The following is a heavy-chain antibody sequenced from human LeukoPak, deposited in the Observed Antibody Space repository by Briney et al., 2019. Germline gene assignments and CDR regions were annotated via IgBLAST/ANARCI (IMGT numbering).Heavy chain of an antibody. CDR1: GFTFSDYY. J-gene: IGHJ6*02. CDR3: ARGRSSSPIYYYGMDV. Sequence: GGSLRLSCAASGFTFSDYYMSWIRQAPGKGLEWVSYISSSGTTIYYADSVEGRFTISRDNAKNSLYLQMNSLRAEDTAVYYCARGRSSSPIYYYGMDVWGQGTTVTVSS. D-gene: IGHD6-13*01. CDR2: ISSSGTTI. V-gene: IGHV3-11*01.